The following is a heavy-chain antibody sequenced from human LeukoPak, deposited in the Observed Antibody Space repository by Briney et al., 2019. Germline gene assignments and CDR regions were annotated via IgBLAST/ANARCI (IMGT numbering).Heavy chain of an antibody. D-gene: IGHD6-19*01. Sequence: SVKLSCKASGGTFSNYALNWVRQAPGQGLEWMGEIFPIVETANYAQNFQGRGTIITNASTSSLFMELHSLRSEKTAVYYGTTDPRITVAGTGYYYYYMHVWGKGTTVTVSS. CDR1: GGTFSNYA. CDR2: IFPIVETA. J-gene: IGHJ6*03. V-gene: IGHV1-69*05. CDR3: TTDPRITVAGTGYYYYYMHV.